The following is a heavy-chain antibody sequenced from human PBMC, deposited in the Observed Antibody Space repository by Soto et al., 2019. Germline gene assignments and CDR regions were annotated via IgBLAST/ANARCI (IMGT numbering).Heavy chain of an antibody. Sequence: GGSLRLSCAASGFTFSSYAMHWVRQAPGKGLEWVAVISYDGSNKYYANSVKGRFTISRDNSKNTLYLQMNSLRAEDTAVYYCARDLSHDSSPNYYYGMDVWGQGTTVTVSS. CDR3: ARDLSHDSSPNYYYGMDV. J-gene: IGHJ6*02. D-gene: IGHD6-13*01. CDR1: GFTFSSYA. V-gene: IGHV3-30-3*01. CDR2: ISYDGSNK.